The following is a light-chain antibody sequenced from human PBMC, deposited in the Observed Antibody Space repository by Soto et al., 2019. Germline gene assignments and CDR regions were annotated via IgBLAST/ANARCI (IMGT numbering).Light chain of an antibody. Sequence: DIQMTQSPSSLSASVGDRVTITCRASQSISSYLNWYQQKPGKAPKLLIYAASNLQSGVPSRFSGSGSGTDVTLTISSLQPEDFATYFCQQSYSTPLTFGGGTKVEIK. J-gene: IGKJ4*01. CDR3: QQSYSTPLT. V-gene: IGKV1-39*01. CDR2: AAS. CDR1: QSISSY.